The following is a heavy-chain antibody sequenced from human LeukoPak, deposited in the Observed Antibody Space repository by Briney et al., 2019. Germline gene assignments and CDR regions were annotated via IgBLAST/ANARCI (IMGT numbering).Heavy chain of an antibody. V-gene: IGHV1-2*02. D-gene: IGHD6-19*01. Sequence: ASVKVSCKASGYTFTGYYMHWVRQAPGQGLEWMGWINPNSGGTNYAQKFQGRVTMTRDTSISTAYMELSRLRSDDTAVYYCAREIVAGTSGYYYYDMDVWGKGTTVTVSS. CDR2: INPNSGGT. CDR3: AREIVAGTSGYYYYDMDV. CDR1: GYTFTGYY. J-gene: IGHJ6*03.